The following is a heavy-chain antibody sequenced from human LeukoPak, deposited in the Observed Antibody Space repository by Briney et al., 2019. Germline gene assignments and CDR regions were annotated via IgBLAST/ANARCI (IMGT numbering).Heavy chain of an antibody. V-gene: IGHV1-69*13. CDR3: ARDGADIVVVTAILDY. Sequence: GASVKVSCKASGGTFSSYAISWVRQAPGQGLEWMGGIIPIFGTANYAQKFQGRVTITADESTSTAYMELSSLRSEDTAVYYCARDGADIVVVTAILDYWGQGTLVTVSS. CDR1: GGTFSSYA. D-gene: IGHD2-21*02. J-gene: IGHJ4*02. CDR2: IIPIFGTA.